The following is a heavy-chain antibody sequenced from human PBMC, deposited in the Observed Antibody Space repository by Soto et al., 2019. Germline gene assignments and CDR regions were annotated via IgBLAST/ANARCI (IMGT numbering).Heavy chain of an antibody. CDR1: GFIFRSYW. D-gene: IGHD6-25*01. CDR3: ARGYSGEDY. Sequence: GGSLILSCAASGFIFRSYWMSWVRQAPGKGLEWVANLNEDGSERYYVDSVKGRFTISRDNTKNSVYLQMSSLRGEDTAVYYCARGYSGEDYWGQGTPVTVSS. V-gene: IGHV3-7*01. CDR2: LNEDGSER. J-gene: IGHJ4*02.